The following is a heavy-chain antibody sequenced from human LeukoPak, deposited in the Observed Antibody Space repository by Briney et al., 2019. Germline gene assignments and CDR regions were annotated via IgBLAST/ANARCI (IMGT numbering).Heavy chain of an antibody. V-gene: IGHV3-7*01. D-gene: IGHD3-22*01. J-gene: IGHJ4*02. CDR3: ARLIVDRTIYDY. CDR2: INQGGSET. Sequence: GGSLRLSCAASGFTFRTYWMSWVRQAPGKGLEWVASINQGGSETYYVESVKGRFTISIDNAMNSFFLQMNSLRAEDTAVYYCARLIVDRTIYDYWGQGTLVTVSS. CDR1: GFTFRTYW.